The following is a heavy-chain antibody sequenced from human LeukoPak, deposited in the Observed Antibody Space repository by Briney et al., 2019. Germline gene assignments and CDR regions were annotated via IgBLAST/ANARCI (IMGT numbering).Heavy chain of an antibody. D-gene: IGHD3-10*01. CDR1: GCTFTDYY. CDR3: ARDKLRYFDY. V-gene: IGHV1-2*02. Sequence: ASVKVSCKASGCTFTDYYMHWVRQAPGQGLEWMGWINPKSGGTNYAQQFQGRVTMTRDTSISTAYMELSRLRSDDTAMYYCARDKLRYFDYWGQGTLVTVSS. J-gene: IGHJ4*02. CDR2: INPKSGGT.